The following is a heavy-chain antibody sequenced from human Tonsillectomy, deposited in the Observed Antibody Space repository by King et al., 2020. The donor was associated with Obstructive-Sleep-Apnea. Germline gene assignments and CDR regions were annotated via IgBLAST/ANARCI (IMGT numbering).Heavy chain of an antibody. V-gene: IGHV1-18*01. D-gene: IGHD1-7*01. CDR1: GYHFINYA. CDR2: ISPYNGQT. CDR3: AAAWDYAPRAPFDR. Sequence: QGQLVQSGAEMKKPGASVKVSCKTSGYHFINYAIGWVRQAPGEGLEWMGWISPYNGQTNYAQKFEGRVTMTTDTSTTTGYLELRSLRSDDTAVYYCAAAWDYAPRAPFDRWGQGTLVTVSS. J-gene: IGHJ4*02.